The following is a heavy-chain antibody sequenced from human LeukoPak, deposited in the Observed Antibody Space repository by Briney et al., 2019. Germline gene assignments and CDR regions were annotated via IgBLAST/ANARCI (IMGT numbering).Heavy chain of an antibody. J-gene: IGHJ4*02. CDR2: INHSGST. V-gene: IGHV4-34*01. CDR1: VGSPRGYF. D-gene: IGHD5-12*01. CDR3: ARGGSGYDSNPYFDY. Sequence: SETLSLTCAVYVGSPRGYFCSWIRQPPRKGREGIGEINHSGSTNYNPSLKSRVTISVDTSKNQFSLKLSSVTAADTAVYYCARGGSGYDSNPYFDYWGQGTLVTVSS.